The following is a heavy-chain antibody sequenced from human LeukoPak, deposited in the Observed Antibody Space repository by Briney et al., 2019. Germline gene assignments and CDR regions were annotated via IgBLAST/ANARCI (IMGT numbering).Heavy chain of an antibody. J-gene: IGHJ4*02. Sequence: PGGSLRLSCAASGFTFDDYAMHWVRQAPGKGLEWVSGISWNSGSIGYADSVKGRFTISRDNAKNSLYPQMNSLRAEDTALYYCAKGRYSGSQRDYFDYWGQGTLVTVSS. V-gene: IGHV3-9*01. D-gene: IGHD1-26*01. CDR2: ISWNSGSI. CDR3: AKGRYSGSQRDYFDY. CDR1: GFTFDDYA.